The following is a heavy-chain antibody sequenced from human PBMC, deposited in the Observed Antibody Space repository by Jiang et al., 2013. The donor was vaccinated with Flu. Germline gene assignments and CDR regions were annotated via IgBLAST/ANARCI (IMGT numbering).Heavy chain of an antibody. D-gene: IGHD3-10*01. CDR2: IIPSIGIG. CDR3: ARGGLPFGQLFHSQYNGMDV. Sequence: SGAEVKKPGSSVKVSCKASGGTFSSYEISWVRQAPGQGLEWMGRIIPSIGIGNYAQKLQGRITMTTDTSTTTAYMEMRSLRSDDTAVYYCARGGLPFGQLFHSQYNGMDVWGQGTTVTVSS. CDR1: GGTFSSYE. J-gene: IGHJ6*02. V-gene: IGHV1-69*04.